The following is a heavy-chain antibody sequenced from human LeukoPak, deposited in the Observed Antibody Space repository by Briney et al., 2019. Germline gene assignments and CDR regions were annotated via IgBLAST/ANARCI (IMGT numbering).Heavy chain of an antibody. V-gene: IGHV5-51*01. Sequence: GESLKISCKGSGYTFTSYWIGWVRQMPGKGLEWMGIIYPGDSDTRYSPSFQGQVTISADKSISTAYLQWSSLKASDTAMYYCARRFLEWSRGYYFDYWGQGTLVTVSS. CDR2: IYPGDSDT. CDR1: GYTFTSYW. J-gene: IGHJ4*02. D-gene: IGHD3-3*01. CDR3: ARRFLEWSRGYYFDY.